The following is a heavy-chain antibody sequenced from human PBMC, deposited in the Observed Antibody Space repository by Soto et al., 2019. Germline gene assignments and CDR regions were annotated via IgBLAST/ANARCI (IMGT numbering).Heavy chain of an antibody. CDR2: IWYDGSNK. J-gene: IGHJ4*02. V-gene: IGHV3-33*01. Sequence: ESGGGVVQPGKSLRLSCTASGFTFSTYGMHWVRQAPGKGLEWVAVIWYDGSNKYHGDSLKGRFTISRDNSKNTLYLQMNNLRAEDTAVYYCGRDGALGDTAVVDSWGQGTLVTVSS. CDR3: GRDGALGDTAVVDS. D-gene: IGHD5-18*01. CDR1: GFTFSTYG.